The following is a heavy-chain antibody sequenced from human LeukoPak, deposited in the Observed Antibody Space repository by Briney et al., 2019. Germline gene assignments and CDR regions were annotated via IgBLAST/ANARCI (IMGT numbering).Heavy chain of an antibody. CDR2: INQDGSKK. CDR3: AKWGPYCVGDYCPALDS. Sequence: GGSLRLSCVASRFTLSNYWMSWVRQAPGKGLEWVANINQDGSKKRYADSMKGRFTISRDNAKNSLYLQLSSLRAEDTAVYYCAKWGPYCVGDYCPALDSWGPGTLVTVSS. J-gene: IGHJ4*02. V-gene: IGHV3-7*01. D-gene: IGHD2-21*02. CDR1: RFTLSNYW.